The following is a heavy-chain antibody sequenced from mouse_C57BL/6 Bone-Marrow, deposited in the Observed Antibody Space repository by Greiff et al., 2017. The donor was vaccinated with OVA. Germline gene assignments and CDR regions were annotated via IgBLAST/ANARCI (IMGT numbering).Heavy chain of an antibody. CDR2: VRNKANGYTT. J-gene: IGHJ4*01. CDR3: ARLRVSNYAMDY. D-gene: IGHD1-1*01. CDR1: GFTFTDYY. V-gene: IGHV7-3*01. Sequence: EVMLVESGGGLVQPGGSLSLSCAASGFTFTDYYMSWVRQPPGKALEWLGFVRNKANGYTTEYSASVKGRFTISRDNSQSILYLQMNALRAEDSATYYGARLRVSNYAMDYWGQGTSVTVSS.